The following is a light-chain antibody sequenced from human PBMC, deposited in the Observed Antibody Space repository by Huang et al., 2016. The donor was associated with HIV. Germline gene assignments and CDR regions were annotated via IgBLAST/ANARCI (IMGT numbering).Light chain of an antibody. Sequence: EIVLTQSPATLSLSPGDRATLSCRASQNIGNYLAWYQQKPGQAPRLLIYDTSNRDTGIPARFSGGGSGTDFTLTISSLEPEDFAVYFCQQRSNWLTFGGGTKVETK. CDR1: QNIGNY. CDR2: DTS. J-gene: IGKJ4*01. CDR3: QQRSNWLT. V-gene: IGKV3-11*01.